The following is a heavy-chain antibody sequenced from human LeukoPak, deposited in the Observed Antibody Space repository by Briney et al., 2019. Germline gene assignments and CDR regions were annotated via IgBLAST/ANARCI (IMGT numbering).Heavy chain of an antibody. V-gene: IGHV3-23*01. CDR3: ATTYIYNGIPGWFDP. J-gene: IGHJ5*02. CDR1: GTTLTTRA. Sequence: PGASLRLSCVASGTTLTTRAMSWVRQIPGKGLEWASSIRDSGVVTHYADSVQGRFTISRDNSKNTLYLHMDNLRVADTAVYYCATTYIYNGIPGWFDPWGQGAQVTVSS. CDR2: IRDSGVVT. D-gene: IGHD1-14*01.